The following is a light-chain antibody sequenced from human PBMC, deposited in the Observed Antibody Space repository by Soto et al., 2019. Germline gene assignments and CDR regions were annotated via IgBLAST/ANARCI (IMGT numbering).Light chain of an antibody. V-gene: IGLV2-11*01. CDR3: CSYAGSPYV. CDR2: DVD. Sequence: QSALTQPRSVSGSPGQSVAISCTGTSSDVGGYIYVSWFQQHPGQAPKVMIYDVDKRPSGVPDRFSGSKSGNTASLTISGLQAEDEADYYCCSYAGSPYVFGGGTKLTVL. J-gene: IGLJ1*01. CDR1: SSDVGGYIY.